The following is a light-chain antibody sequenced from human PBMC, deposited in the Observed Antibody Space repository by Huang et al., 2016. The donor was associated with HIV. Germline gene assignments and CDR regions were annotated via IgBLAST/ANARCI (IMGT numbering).Light chain of an antibody. J-gene: IGKJ1*01. CDR1: QDIRNS. CDR3: QQYHRRLWT. Sequence: DIQMTQSPFSLSASVGDRVTITCRASQDIRNSLAWYQQKPGKGPKLLLYAASKLESGVPSRFSGGGSGTEYTLTISSLQPEDSATYYCQQYHRRLWTFGPGTKVEIK. V-gene: IGKV1-NL1*01. CDR2: AAS.